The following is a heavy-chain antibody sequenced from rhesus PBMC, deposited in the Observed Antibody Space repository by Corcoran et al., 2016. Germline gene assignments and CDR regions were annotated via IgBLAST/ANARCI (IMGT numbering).Heavy chain of an antibody. V-gene: IGHV4-127*01. D-gene: IGHD3-3*01. CDR3: ARGNYNIWTGYYLHFDY. CDR2: FGGSCGSP. Sequence: QVQLQESGPGLVKPSETLSLTCAVSGYSISSGYGWSWIRQPPGKGLEWIGYFGGSCGSPNYTPSPMSRVTISKDTSKTQFSLKLGSVTAADTAVYYCARGNYNIWTGYYLHFDYWGQGVLVTVSS. J-gene: IGHJ4*01. CDR1: GYSISSGYG.